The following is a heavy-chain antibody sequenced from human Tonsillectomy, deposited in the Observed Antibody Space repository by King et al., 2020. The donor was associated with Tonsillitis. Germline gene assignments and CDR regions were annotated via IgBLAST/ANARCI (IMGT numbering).Heavy chain of an antibody. CDR3: ASNDGIAAAGAVGWFDP. D-gene: IGHD6-13*01. J-gene: IGHJ5*02. Sequence: VQLVQSGAEVKKPGASVKVSCKASGYTFTSYGISWVRQAPGQGLEWMGWIIAYNGNTNYAQKLQGRVTMTTDTSTSTAYMELRRLRSDGTDVYYCASNDGIAAAGAVGWFDPWGQGTLVTVSS. V-gene: IGHV1-18*04. CDR2: IIAYNGNT. CDR1: GYTFTSYG.